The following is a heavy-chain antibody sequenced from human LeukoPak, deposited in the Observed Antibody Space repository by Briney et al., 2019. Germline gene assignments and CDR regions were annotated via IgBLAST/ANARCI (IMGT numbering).Heavy chain of an antibody. CDR3: ARGQYSAFDI. CDR1: GDSVSSSNVA. J-gene: IGHJ3*02. CDR2: TYRGSS. Sequence: SQTLSLTCAISGDSVSSSNVAWNWIRQSPSRGLEWLGRTYRGSSYYAPSMKSRITISPDTSKNQFSLRLNSVTPEDTAVYYCARGQYSAFDIWGQGTLVTVSS. D-gene: IGHD2/OR15-2a*01. V-gene: IGHV6-1*01.